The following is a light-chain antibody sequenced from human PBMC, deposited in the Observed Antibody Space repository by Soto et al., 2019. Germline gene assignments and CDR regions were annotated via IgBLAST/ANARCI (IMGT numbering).Light chain of an antibody. CDR1: QGVPSR. J-gene: IGKJ1*01. V-gene: IGKV3-15*01. Sequence: EIEMTKPPSTRPASPGSGFTLSCMASQGVPSRIAWYQHKPGQAPRLLIYGASTRATGVPDRFSGTGSGTDFTLLTISNLHPDYFANYFCQQYNKYPMTFGQGTHVDIK. CDR2: GAS. CDR3: QQYNKYPMT.